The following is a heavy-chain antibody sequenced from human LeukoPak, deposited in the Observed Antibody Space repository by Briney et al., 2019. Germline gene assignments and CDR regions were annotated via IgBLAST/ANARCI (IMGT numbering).Heavy chain of an antibody. CDR2: ISSSGSTI. J-gene: IGHJ4*02. CDR1: GFTLSDYY. CDR3: ARLDYYYDSSGYYFDY. Sequence: PGGSLRLSCAASGFTLSDYYMSWIRQAPGKGLEGVSYISSSGSTIYYADSVKGRFTISRDNAKNSLYLQMNSLRAEDTAVYYCARLDYYYDSSGYYFDYWGQGTLVAVSS. V-gene: IGHV3-11*01. D-gene: IGHD3-22*01.